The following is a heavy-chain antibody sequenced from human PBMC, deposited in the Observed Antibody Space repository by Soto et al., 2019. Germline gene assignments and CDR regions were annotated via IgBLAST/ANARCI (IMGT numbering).Heavy chain of an antibody. Sequence: QLQLQESGPGLVKPSETLSLTCTVSGGSISSSSYYWGWIRQPPGKGLEWIGSIYYSGSTYYNPSLKSRVTISVDTSKNQFSLKLSSVTAADTAVYYCARHPAPANDFWSGYRRRTDYYYYMDVWGKGTTVTVSS. D-gene: IGHD3-3*01. J-gene: IGHJ6*03. CDR1: GGSISSSSYY. V-gene: IGHV4-39*01. CDR3: ARHPAPANDFWSGYRRRTDYYYYMDV. CDR2: IYYSGST.